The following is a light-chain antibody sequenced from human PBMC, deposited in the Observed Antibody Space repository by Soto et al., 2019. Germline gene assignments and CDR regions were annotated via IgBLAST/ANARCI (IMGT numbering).Light chain of an antibody. J-gene: IGKJ3*01. CDR1: QSVSDRY. Sequence: EIVLTQSPGTLSLSPGERATLSCSASQSVSDRYLAWYQQKPGQAPRLLIYGASSRATGIPDRFTGSGSGTDFTLTISRLEPEDFAVYYCQPYGSSPFTFGPGTRVDIK. CDR2: GAS. CDR3: QPYGSSPFT. V-gene: IGKV3-20*01.